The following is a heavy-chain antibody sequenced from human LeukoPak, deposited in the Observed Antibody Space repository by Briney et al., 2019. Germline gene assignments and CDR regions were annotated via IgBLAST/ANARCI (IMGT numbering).Heavy chain of an antibody. CDR3: ARDGGSGSYYWFDP. Sequence: GRSLRLSCAASGFTFSSYGMHWVRQAPGKGLEWVAVIWYDGSDKYYADSVKGRFTISRDNSKNTLYLQMNSLRAEDTAVYYRARDGGSGSYYWFDPWGQGTLVTVSS. D-gene: IGHD3-10*01. J-gene: IGHJ5*02. CDR2: IWYDGSDK. CDR1: GFTFSSYG. V-gene: IGHV3-33*01.